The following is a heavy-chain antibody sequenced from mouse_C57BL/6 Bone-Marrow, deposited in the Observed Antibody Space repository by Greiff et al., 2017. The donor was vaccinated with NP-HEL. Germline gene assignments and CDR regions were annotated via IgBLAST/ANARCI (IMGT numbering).Heavy chain of an antibody. V-gene: IGHV5-4*03. J-gene: IGHJ1*03. D-gene: IGHD1-1*01. Sequence: VMLVESGGGLVKPGGSLKLSCAASGFTFSSYAMSWVRQTPEKRLEWVATISDGGSYTYYPDNVKGRFTIPRDNAKNNLYLQMSHLKSEDTAMYYCARVGTTVVAWYFDVWGTGTTVTVSS. CDR2: ISDGGSYT. CDR1: GFTFSSYA. CDR3: ARVGTTVVAWYFDV.